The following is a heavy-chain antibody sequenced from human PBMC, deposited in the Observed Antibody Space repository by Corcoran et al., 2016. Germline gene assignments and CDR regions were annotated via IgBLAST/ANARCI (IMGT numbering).Heavy chain of an antibody. CDR1: GYTFTAYY. CDR3: TGDLEDGYSYVED. D-gene: IGHD5-18*01. Sequence: QVHLVQSGAEVKKPGASVKVSCKASGYTFTAYYMHWVRQAPGQGLEWMGWINPNNGGTNYAQRFQGRVTMTRDTSITTVYMELNRLTSDDTAVYYCTGDLEDGYSYVEDWGQGTLVTVSS. J-gene: IGHJ4*02. V-gene: IGHV1-2*02. CDR2: INPNNGGT.